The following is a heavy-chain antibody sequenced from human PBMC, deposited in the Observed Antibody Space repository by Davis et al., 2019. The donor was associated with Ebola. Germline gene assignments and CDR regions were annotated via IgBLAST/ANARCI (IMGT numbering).Heavy chain of an antibody. V-gene: IGHV3-30-3*01. CDR3: ARDDDIVLMVLGSYGMDV. Sequence: GESLKISCAASGFTFSSYAMHWVRQAPGKGLEWVAVISYDRSNKYYADSVKGRFTISRDNAKNSLYLQMNSLRAEDTAVYYCARDDDIVLMVLGSYGMDVWGQGTTVTVSS. CDR2: ISYDRSNK. J-gene: IGHJ6*02. CDR1: GFTFSSYA. D-gene: IGHD2-8*01.